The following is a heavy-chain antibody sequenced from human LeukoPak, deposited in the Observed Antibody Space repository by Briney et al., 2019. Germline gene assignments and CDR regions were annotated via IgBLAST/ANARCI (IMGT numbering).Heavy chain of an antibody. Sequence: PGGSLRLSCAASGFTFSSYGMHWVRQAPGKGLEWVAFIRYDGSNKYYADSVKGRFTISRDNSKNTLYLQMNSLRAEDTAVYYCAKTAGSTLLPYDYWGQGTLVTVSS. CDR2: IRYDGSNK. CDR1: GFTFSSYG. CDR3: AKTAGSTLLPYDY. V-gene: IGHV3-30*02. D-gene: IGHD3-10*01. J-gene: IGHJ4*02.